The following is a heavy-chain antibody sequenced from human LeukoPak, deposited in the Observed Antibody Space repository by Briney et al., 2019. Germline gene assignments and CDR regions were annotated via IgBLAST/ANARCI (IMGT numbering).Heavy chain of an antibody. CDR1: GGSISSYY. CDR3: ARDQVRIYYYGMDV. J-gene: IGHJ6*02. V-gene: IGHV4-59*01. Sequence: SETLSLTCSVSGGSISSYYWSWIRQPPGKGLEWIGYTYYSGSTNYNPSFKSRVTISVDTSKNQFSLKLSSVTAADTAVYYCARDQVRIYYYGMDVWGQGTTVTVSS. D-gene: IGHD2-15*01. CDR2: TYYSGST.